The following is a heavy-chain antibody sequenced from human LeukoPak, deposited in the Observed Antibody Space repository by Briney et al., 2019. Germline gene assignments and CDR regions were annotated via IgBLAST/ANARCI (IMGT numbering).Heavy chain of an antibody. J-gene: IGHJ3*02. V-gene: IGHV3-11*01. Sequence: GGSLRLSCAASGFTFSDYNLSWIRQAPGKGLEWVSYIRSGGTDIFYADSVEGRFTISRDNAKNSLYLQMNSLGAEDTAVYYCARRIAEAGSHAFDIWGQGTMVTVSS. CDR3: ARRIAEAGSHAFDI. CDR2: IRSGGTDI. D-gene: IGHD6-13*01. CDR1: GFTFSDYN.